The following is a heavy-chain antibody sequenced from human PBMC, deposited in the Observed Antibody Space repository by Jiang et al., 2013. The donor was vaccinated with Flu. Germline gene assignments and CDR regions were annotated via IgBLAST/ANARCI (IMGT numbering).Heavy chain of an antibody. D-gene: IGHD1-26*01. CDR3: ARPYSGSYVNDAFDI. CDR2: IYHSGST. V-gene: IGHV4-38-2*02. Sequence: PSETLSLTCTVSGYSISSGYYWGWIRQPPGKGLEWIGSIYHSGSTYYNPSLKSRVTISVDTSKNQFSLRLETVTAADTAVYYCARPYSGSYVNDAFDIWGQGTMVTVSS. CDR1: GYSISSGYY. J-gene: IGHJ3*02.